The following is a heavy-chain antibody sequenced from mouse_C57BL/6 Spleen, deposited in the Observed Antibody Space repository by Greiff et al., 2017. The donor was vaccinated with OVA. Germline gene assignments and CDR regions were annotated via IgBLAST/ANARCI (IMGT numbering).Heavy chain of an antibody. CDR1: GYTFTSYW. Sequence: VQLQQSGAELVKPGASVKLSCKASGYTFTSYWMHWVKQRPGQGLEWIGMIHPNSGSTNYNEKFKSKATLTVDKSSSTAYMQLSSLTSEDSAVYYCARQEGWYFDVWGTGTTVTVSS. V-gene: IGHV1-64*01. CDR3: ARQEGWYFDV. CDR2: IHPNSGST. J-gene: IGHJ1*03.